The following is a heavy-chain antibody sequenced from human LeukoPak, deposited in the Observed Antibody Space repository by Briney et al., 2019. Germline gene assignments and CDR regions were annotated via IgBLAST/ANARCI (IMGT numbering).Heavy chain of an antibody. J-gene: IGHJ4*02. Sequence: GGSLRLSCAASGFTFSDYYMSWIRQAPGKGLEWVSYISSSGSTIYYADAVKGRFTISRDNAKNSLYLQMNSLRAEDTAVYYCARTSSGGSCYLDYWGQGTLVTVSS. CDR3: ARTSSGGSCYLDY. D-gene: IGHD2-15*01. CDR1: GFTFSDYY. V-gene: IGHV3-11*04. CDR2: ISSSGSTI.